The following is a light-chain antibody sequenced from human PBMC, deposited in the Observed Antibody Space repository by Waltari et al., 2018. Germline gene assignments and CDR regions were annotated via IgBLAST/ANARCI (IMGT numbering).Light chain of an antibody. CDR3: QQYGSSPIT. J-gene: IGKJ4*01. V-gene: IGKV3-20*01. CDR2: GES. CDR1: QNVSRGF. Sequence: EIELTQSPGTLSLSPGEGATLSCRARQNVSRGFLAWYQKKAGPGPRLLTYGESSRAPGIPDRFSGGGSGTDFTLTISRLEPEDIAVYYCQQYGSSPITFGGGTKVE.